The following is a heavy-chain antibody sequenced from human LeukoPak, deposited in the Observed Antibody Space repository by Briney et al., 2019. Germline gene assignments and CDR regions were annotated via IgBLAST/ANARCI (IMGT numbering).Heavy chain of an antibody. CDR2: IYYSGST. J-gene: IGHJ4*02. V-gene: IGHV4-31*03. CDR3: ARVGAYVDWLLCDY. Sequence: SETLSLTCTVSGGSISSGGYYWSWIRQHPGKGLEWIGYIYYSGSTYYNPSLKSRVTISVDTSKNQFSLKLSSVTAADTAVYYCARVGAYVDWLLCDYWGQGTLVTVSA. D-gene: IGHD3-9*01. CDR1: GGSISSGGYY.